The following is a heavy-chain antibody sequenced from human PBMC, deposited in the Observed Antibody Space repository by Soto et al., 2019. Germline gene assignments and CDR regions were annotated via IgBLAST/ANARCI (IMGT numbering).Heavy chain of an antibody. CDR1: GYTSTGYY. V-gene: IGHV1-2*04. Sequence: ASVKVSCKASGYTSTGYYMHWVRQAPGQGLEWMGWINPNSGGTNYAQKFQGWVTMTRDTSISTAYMELSRLRSDDTAVYYCARAREMWAVAYGMDVWGQGTTVTV. D-gene: IGHD1-26*01. CDR3: ARAREMWAVAYGMDV. CDR2: INPNSGGT. J-gene: IGHJ6*02.